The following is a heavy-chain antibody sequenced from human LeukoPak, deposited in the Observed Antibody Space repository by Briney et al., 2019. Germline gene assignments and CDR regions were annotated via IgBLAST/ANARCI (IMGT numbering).Heavy chain of an antibody. CDR3: ARDIAVRRFDY. CDR2: ISSDGSNK. V-gene: IGHV3-30*03. Sequence: PGKSLRLSCAASGFTFSNYGIHWVRQAPGKGLEWVAVISSDGSNKYYADSVKGRFTISRDNSKNTLFLQMNSLRAEDTAVYYCARDIAVRRFDYWGQGTLVTVSS. J-gene: IGHJ4*02. D-gene: IGHD6-6*01. CDR1: GFTFSNYG.